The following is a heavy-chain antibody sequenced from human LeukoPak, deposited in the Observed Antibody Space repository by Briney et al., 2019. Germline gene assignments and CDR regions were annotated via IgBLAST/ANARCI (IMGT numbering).Heavy chain of an antibody. CDR3: ARDSAGYSSGWYGVFFDY. CDR1: GDTVSSNSAA. Sequence: SQTLSLTCAISGDTVSSNSAAWNWIRQSPSRGLEWLGRTYYRSKWYNDYALSLRGRITINPDTPKNQFSLQLNSVTPEDTAVYYCARDSAGYSSGWYGVFFDYWGQGTLVSVSS. V-gene: IGHV6-1*01. D-gene: IGHD6-19*01. J-gene: IGHJ4*02. CDR2: TYYRSKWYN.